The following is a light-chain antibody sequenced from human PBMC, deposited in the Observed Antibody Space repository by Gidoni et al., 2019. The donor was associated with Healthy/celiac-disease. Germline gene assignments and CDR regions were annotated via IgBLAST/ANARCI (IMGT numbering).Light chain of an antibody. Sequence: ELVLTQSPATLSLSPGERATLSCRASQGVSSYLAWYQQKPGQAPRLLIYDASNRATGIPARFSGSGPGTDFTLTISSLEPEDFAVYYCQQRSNWSLTFGGGTKVEIK. CDR1: QGVSSY. V-gene: IGKV3D-11*01. CDR3: QQRSNWSLT. CDR2: DAS. J-gene: IGKJ4*01.